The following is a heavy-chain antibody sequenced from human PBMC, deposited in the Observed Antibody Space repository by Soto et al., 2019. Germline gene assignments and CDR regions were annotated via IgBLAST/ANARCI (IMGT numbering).Heavy chain of an antibody. D-gene: IGHD3-16*02. Sequence: GASVEVACESSGYTLSIYWVAGVRQMPGKGLEWMGIIYPGDSDTRYSPSFQGQVTISADKSISTAYLQWSSLKASDTAMYYCARHNSGEIKPAMITFGGVIVSNYYYMDVWGKGTTVTVSSGKPRAALGGYYYYYGMDVWGQGTTVTVSS. CDR2: IYPGDSDT. V-gene: IGHV5-51*01. CDR1: GYTLSIYW. J-gene: IGHJ6*02. CDR3: ARHNSGEIKPAMITFGGVIVSNYYYMDVWGKGTTVTVSSGKPRAALGGYYYYYGMDV.